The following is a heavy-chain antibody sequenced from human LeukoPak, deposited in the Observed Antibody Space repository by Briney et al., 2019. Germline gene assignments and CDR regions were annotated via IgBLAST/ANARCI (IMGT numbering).Heavy chain of an antibody. D-gene: IGHD4-23*01. CDR1: GGTFSSYA. V-gene: IGHV1-69*04. J-gene: IGHJ4*02. CDR2: IIPILGIA. Sequence: GASVKVSCKASGGTFSSYAISWVRQAPGQGLEWMGRIIPILGIANYAQKFQGRVTITADKSTSTAYMELSSLRSEDTAVYYCARGRARRLYGGGSLDYWGQGTLVTVSS. CDR3: ARGRARRLYGGGSLDY.